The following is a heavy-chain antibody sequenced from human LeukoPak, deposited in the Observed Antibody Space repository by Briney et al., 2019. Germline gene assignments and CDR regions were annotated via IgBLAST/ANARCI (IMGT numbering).Heavy chain of an antibody. J-gene: IGHJ4*02. CDR3: ARLTGSSGPIDY. CDR2: IYPSDSDT. D-gene: IGHD6-19*01. Sequence: GESLKISCKGSGYLFTSYWIGWVRQMPGKGLEWMGIIYPSDSDTRYSPSFQGQVTISADKFITTAYLQWSSLKASDTAMYYCARLTGSSGPIDYWSQGTLVTVSS. CDR1: GYLFTSYW. V-gene: IGHV5-51*01.